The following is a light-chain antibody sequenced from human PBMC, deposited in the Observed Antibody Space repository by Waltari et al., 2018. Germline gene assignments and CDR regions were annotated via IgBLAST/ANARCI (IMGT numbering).Light chain of an antibody. CDR2: EVS. CDR1: SRDVGGHNF. J-gene: IGLJ2*01. CDR3: TSYAGSNILV. V-gene: IGLV2-8*01. Sequence: QSALTQPPSASGSPGQSVTISCTGTSRDVGGHNFVSWYQQHPGKVPKLMIHEVSQRPSGVPDRFSGSKSGDTASLTVSGLQAEDEADYYCTSYAGSNILVFGGGTKLTVL.